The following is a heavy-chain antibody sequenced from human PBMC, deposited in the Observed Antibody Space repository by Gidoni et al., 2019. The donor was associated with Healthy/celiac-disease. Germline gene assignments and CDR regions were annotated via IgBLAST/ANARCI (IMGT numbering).Heavy chain of an antibody. CDR2: MSSSSSYI. CDR1: GFTLCRDS. Sequence: EVQLVESGGGLVKPGGSLRLSCAASGFTLCRDSMNWVRQAPGKGLEWVSSMSSSSSYIYYANSVKGRFTISRDNDKNSMYMQMNSMRAEDTAVYYCARDNRSGYLDWLIYYYYYGMDVWGQGTTGTVSS. CDR3: ARDNRSGYLDWLIYYYYYGMDV. V-gene: IGHV3-21*01. D-gene: IGHD3-9*01. J-gene: IGHJ6*02.